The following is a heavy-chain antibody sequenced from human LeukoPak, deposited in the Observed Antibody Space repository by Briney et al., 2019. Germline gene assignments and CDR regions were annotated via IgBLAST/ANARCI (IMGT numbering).Heavy chain of an antibody. CDR3: ARSHYDILTGYYNNLSY. CDR1: GYTFTSYA. D-gene: IGHD3-9*01. CDR2: INPNSGGT. Sequence: GASVKVSCKASGYTFTSYAMNWVRQAAGQGLECMGWINPNSGGTNYAQKFQGRVTMTRDTSISTAYMELSRLRSDDTAVYYCARSHYDILTGYYNNLSYWGQGTLVTVSS. V-gene: IGHV1-2*02. J-gene: IGHJ4*02.